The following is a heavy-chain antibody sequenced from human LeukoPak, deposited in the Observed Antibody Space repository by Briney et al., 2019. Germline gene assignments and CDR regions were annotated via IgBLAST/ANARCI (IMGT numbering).Heavy chain of an antibody. D-gene: IGHD3-10*02. CDR3: ARDRFDIIFGTLQPSDAFDI. J-gene: IGHJ3*02. CDR1: GYTFTSYY. Sequence: WASVKVSCKASGYTFTSYYMHWVRQAPGQGLEWMGWINPNSGGTNYAQKFQGRVTMTRDTSISTAYMELSRLRSDDTAVYYCARDRFDIIFGTLQPSDAFDIWGQGTMVTVSS. V-gene: IGHV1-2*02. CDR2: INPNSGGT.